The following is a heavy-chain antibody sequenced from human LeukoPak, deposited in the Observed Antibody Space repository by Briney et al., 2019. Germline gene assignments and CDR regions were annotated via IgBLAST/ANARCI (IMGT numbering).Heavy chain of an antibody. Sequence: GGSLRLSCAASGFTFSSYSMNWVRQAPGKGLEWVSSISSSSCYIYYADSVKGRFTISRDNAKNSLYLQMNSLRAEDTAVYYCASGGSDLDIVATINPDYWGQGTLVTVSS. J-gene: IGHJ4*02. CDR1: GFTFSSYS. D-gene: IGHD5-12*01. V-gene: IGHV3-21*01. CDR3: ASGGSDLDIVATINPDY. CDR2: ISSSSCYI.